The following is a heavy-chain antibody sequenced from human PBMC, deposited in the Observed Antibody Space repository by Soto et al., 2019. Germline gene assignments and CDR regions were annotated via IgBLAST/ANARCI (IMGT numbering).Heavy chain of an antibody. CDR2: IYYSGST. Sequence: PSETLSLTCTVSGGSISSSSYYWGGIRQPPGKGLEWIGSIYYSGSTYYNPSLKSRVTISVDTSKNQFSLKLSSVTAADAAVYYCARQGSEYSSQYDWFEPWGQGTLVNVSS. J-gene: IGHJ5*02. CDR1: GGSISSSSYY. V-gene: IGHV4-39*01. D-gene: IGHD6-6*01. CDR3: ARQGSEYSSQYDWFEP.